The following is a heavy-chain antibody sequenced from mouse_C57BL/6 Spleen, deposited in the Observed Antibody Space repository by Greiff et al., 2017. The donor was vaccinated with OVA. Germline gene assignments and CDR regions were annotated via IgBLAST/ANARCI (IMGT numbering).Heavy chain of an antibody. CDR2: INYDGSST. CDR1: GFTFSDYY. D-gene: IGHD4-1*01. J-gene: IGHJ2*01. V-gene: IGHV5-16*01. Sequence: DVKLVESEGGLVQPGSSMKLSCTASGFTFSDYYMAWVRQVPEKGLEWVANINYDGSSTYYLDSLKSRFIISRDNAKNILYLQMSSLKSEDTATYYCARDGGLGRDFDYWGQGTTLTVSS. CDR3: ARDGGLGRDFDY.